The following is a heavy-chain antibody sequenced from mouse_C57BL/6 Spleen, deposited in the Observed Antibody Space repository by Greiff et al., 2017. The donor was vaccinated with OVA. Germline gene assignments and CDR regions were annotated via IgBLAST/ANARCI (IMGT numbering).Heavy chain of an antibody. V-gene: IGHV14-2*01. CDR2: IDPEDGEP. CDR3: ARSYDGYWGYFDY. D-gene: IGHD2-3*01. Sequence: VQLQQSGAELVKPGASVKLSCTASGFNIKDYYMHWVKQRTEQGLEWIGRIDPEDGEPKYAPKFQGKATITADTSSNTAYLQLSSLTSEDTAVYYCARSYDGYWGYFDYWGQGTTLTVSS. J-gene: IGHJ2*01. CDR1: GFNIKDYY.